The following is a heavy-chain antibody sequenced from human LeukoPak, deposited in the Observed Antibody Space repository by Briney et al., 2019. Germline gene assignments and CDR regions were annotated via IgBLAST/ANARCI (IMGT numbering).Heavy chain of an antibody. D-gene: IGHD3-3*01. Sequence: SETLSLTCTVSGDSISGSSYYWGWIRQPPGKGLEWIGRIYTSGSTNYNPSLKSRVTMSVDTSKNQFSLKLSSVTAADTAVYYCARASMMVWSGYPNSEYYYYGMDVWRQGTTVTVSS. V-gene: IGHV4-39*07. J-gene: IGHJ6*01. CDR2: IYTSGST. CDR1: GDSISGSSYY. CDR3: ARASMMVWSGYPNSEYYYYGMDV.